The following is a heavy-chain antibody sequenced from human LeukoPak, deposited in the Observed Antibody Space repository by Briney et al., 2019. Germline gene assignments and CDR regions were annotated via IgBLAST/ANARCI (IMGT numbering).Heavy chain of an antibody. D-gene: IGHD4-17*01. V-gene: IGHV4-61*01. CDR2: MYSSGST. Sequence: SETLSLTCTVSGGSVSSGFHYWSWFRQPPGKGLEWNGYMYSSGSTKYNPSLKSRVTISVDTSKNQFSLKLSSVTAADTAVYYCARGPTVTTDYWGQGALVTVSS. CDR3: ARGPTVTTDY. CDR1: GGSVSSGFHY. J-gene: IGHJ4*02.